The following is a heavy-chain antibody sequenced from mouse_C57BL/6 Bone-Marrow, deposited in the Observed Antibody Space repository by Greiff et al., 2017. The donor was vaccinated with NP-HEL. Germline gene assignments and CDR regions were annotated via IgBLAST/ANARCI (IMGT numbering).Heavy chain of an antibody. CDR2: INPNNGGT. CDR3: ATLYGYLAMDY. CDR1: GYTFTDYY. J-gene: IGHJ4*01. D-gene: IGHD2-2*01. Sequence: EVQLQQSGPELVKPGASVKISCKASGYTFTDYYMNWVKQSHGKSLEWIGDINPNNGGTSYNQKFKGKATLTVDKSSSTAYMELRSLTSEDSAVYYCATLYGYLAMDYWGQGTSVTVSS. V-gene: IGHV1-26*01.